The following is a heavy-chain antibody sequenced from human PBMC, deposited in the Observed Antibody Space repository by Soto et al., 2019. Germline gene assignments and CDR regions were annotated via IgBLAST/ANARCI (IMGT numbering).Heavy chain of an antibody. CDR2: IIPIFGTA. Sequence: QVQLVQSGAEVKKPGSSVKVSCKASGGTFSSYAISWVRQAPGQGLAWMGGIIPIFGTANYAQKFQARVTITADESTSTAYMELSSLRSEDKAVYYCARGAVNPTVTTGSGYYYGMDVWGQGTTVTVSS. CDR3: ARGAVNPTVTTGSGYYYGMDV. J-gene: IGHJ6*02. CDR1: GGTFSSYA. V-gene: IGHV1-69*01. D-gene: IGHD4-4*01.